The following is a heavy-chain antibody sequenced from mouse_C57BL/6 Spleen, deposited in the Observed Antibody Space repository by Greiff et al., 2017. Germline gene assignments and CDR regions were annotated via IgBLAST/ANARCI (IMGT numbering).Heavy chain of an antibody. CDR3: ARTRHYYGSSLMDY. V-gene: IGHV1-64*01. CDR1: GYTFTSYW. Sequence: QVQLQQPGAELVKPGASVKLSCKASGYTFTSYWMHWVKQRPGQGLEWIGMIHPNSGSTNYNEKFKSKATLTVDKSSSTAYMQLSSLTSEDSAVYYCARTRHYYGSSLMDYWGQGTSGTVSS. D-gene: IGHD1-1*01. J-gene: IGHJ4*01. CDR2: IHPNSGST.